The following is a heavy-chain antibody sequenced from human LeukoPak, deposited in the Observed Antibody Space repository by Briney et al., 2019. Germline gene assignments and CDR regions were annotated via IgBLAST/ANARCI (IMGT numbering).Heavy chain of an antibody. J-gene: IGHJ4*02. CDR1: GISVSNIY. Sequence: GGSLGLSCAASGISVSNIYMTWVRQAPGKGLACVSVISDGGTTFYVDSVRGRFTISRDSAKNMLYLQMNDVRAEDTAIYYCAGAPETGHWGQGTLVTVSS. CDR2: ISDGGTT. V-gene: IGHV3-66*01. CDR3: AGAPETGH.